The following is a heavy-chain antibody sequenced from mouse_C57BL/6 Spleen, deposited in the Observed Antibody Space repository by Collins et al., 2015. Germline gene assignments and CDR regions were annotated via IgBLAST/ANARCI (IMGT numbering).Heavy chain of an antibody. CDR2: IYPGDGDT. D-gene: IGHD2-2*01. CDR1: GYAFSSYW. Sequence: QVQLQQSGAELVKPGASVKISCKASGYAFSSYWMNWVKQRPGKGLEWIGQIYPGDGDTNYNGKFKGKATLTADKSSSTAYMQLSSLTSEDSAVYFCARPIYYGYDGGFAYWGQGTLVTVSA. V-gene: IGHV1-80*01. CDR3: ARPIYYGYDGGFAY. J-gene: IGHJ3*01.